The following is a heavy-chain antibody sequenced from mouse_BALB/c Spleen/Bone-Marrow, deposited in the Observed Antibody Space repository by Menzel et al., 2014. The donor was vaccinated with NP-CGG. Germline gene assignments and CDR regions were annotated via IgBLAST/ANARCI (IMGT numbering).Heavy chain of an antibody. V-gene: IGHV7-3*02. CDR3: ARDSDWFAY. Sequence: EVKVEESGGGLVQPGGSLRLSCATSGFTFTDNYMTWVRQPPGKALEWLGFIRSKANGYTTEYSASVKGRFTISRDNSQSILYLQMNTLRAEDSATYYCARDSDWFAYWGQGTLVTVSA. J-gene: IGHJ3*01. CDR1: GFTFTDNY. CDR2: IRSKANGYTT.